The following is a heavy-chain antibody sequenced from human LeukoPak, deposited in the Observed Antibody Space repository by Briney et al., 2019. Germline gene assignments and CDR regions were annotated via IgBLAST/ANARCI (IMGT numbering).Heavy chain of an antibody. J-gene: IGHJ4*02. Sequence: GGSLRLSCVVSGIPFSDYNMNWIRQAPGKGLEWISYISSSSSYTDYAASVKGRFTISRDNAKNVLYLQMNSLRAEDTAVYFCARGSGYYDRVLDYWGQGTLVTVSS. V-gene: IGHV3-11*03. CDR3: ARGSGYYDRVLDY. D-gene: IGHD3-22*01. CDR2: ISSSSSYT. CDR1: GIPFSDYN.